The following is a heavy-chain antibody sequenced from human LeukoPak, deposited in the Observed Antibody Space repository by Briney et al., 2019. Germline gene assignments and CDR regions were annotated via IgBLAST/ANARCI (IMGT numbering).Heavy chain of an antibody. J-gene: IGHJ2*01. CDR2: IYPGDPDT. D-gene: IGHD4-17*01. V-gene: IGHV5-51*01. Sequence: GESLKISCKGSGXSFTSYWSGWVRQMPAKGLEWLGIIYPGDPDTRYSPSFQGQVTISADKSISTAYLQWSSLKASDTAMYYCVRSLTVTTAWYFDLWGRGILVIVSS. CDR3: VRSLTVTTAWYFDL. CDR1: GXSFTSYW.